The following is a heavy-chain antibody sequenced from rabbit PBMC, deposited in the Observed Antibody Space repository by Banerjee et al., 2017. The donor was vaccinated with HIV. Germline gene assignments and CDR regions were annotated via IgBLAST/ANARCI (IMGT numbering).Heavy chain of an antibody. V-gene: IGHV1S45*01. CDR2: IYPDSSGST. J-gene: IGHJ4*01. Sequence: QEQLEESGGDLVKPEGSLTLTCTASGFSFSSSDYMSWVRQAPGKGLEWIGCIYPDSSGSTYYASWAKGRFTISKTSSTTVTLQMTSLTAADTATYFCARDLAGVIGWNFGLWGPGTLVTVS. D-gene: IGHD4-1*01. CDR1: GFSFSSSDY. CDR3: ARDLAGVIGWNFGL.